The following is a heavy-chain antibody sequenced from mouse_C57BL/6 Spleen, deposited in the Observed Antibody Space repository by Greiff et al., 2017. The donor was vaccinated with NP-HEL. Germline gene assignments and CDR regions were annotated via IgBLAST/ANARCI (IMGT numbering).Heavy chain of an antibody. CDR1: GFSFNTYA. D-gene: IGHD2-1*01. V-gene: IGHV10-1*01. CDR2: IRSKSNNYAT. J-gene: IGHJ3*01. CDR3: VRQEIYYGIAWLAY. Sequence: EADGGLVQPKGSLKLSCAASGFSFNTYAMNWVRQAPGKGLEWVARIRSKSNNYATYYADSVKDRFTISRDDSESMLYLQMNNLKTEDTAMYYCVRQEIYYGIAWLAYWGQGTLVTVSA.